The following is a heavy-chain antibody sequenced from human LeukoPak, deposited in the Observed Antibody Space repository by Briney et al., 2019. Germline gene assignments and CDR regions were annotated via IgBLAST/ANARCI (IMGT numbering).Heavy chain of an antibody. CDR2: ISYDGSNK. D-gene: IGHD2-15*01. V-gene: IGHV3-30*18. Sequence: GGSLRLSCAASGFTFSSHGMHWVRQAPGKGLEWVAFISYDGSNKDYADSVRGRFTISRDNSKNTLYLQMNSLRAEDTAVYFCAKEEFVVVLSAPNYWGQGTLVTVSA. CDR3: AKEEFVVVLSAPNY. J-gene: IGHJ4*02. CDR1: GFTFSSHG.